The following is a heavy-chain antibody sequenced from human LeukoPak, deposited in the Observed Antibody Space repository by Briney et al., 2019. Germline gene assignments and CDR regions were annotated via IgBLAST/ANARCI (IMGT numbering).Heavy chain of an antibody. J-gene: IGHJ4*02. CDR2: IVGGST. CDR3: VRDEPNRGWYD. CDR1: GFTFSDYH. Sequence: GGCLRLSCPASGFTFSDYHMSWVRQAPGKGVELVLAIVGGSTYYTESVKGRFTISRDNSKNTRYLQMNSLRAENTAVYYCVRDEPNRGWYDWGQGTLGTVSS. D-gene: IGHD6-19*01. V-gene: IGHV3-53*01.